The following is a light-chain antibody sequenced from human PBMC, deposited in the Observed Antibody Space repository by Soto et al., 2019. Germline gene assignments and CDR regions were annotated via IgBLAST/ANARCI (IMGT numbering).Light chain of an antibody. V-gene: IGKV1-39*01. CDR2: AAS. CDR3: LQTYTAPAT. J-gene: IGKJ1*01. CDR1: QNIDNC. Sequence: DIQMIQSPSSLSASVGDRVTITCRASQNIDNCLSWYQQKPGKAPKLLIYAASSLHSGVPSRFSGSGSGTDFTLTISSLQREDPATYYCLQTYTAPATFGQGTRVEIK.